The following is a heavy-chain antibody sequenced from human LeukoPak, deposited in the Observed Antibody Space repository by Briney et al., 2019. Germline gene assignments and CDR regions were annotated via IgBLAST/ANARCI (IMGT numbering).Heavy chain of an antibody. Sequence: ASVKVSCKASGYTFTGLSMHWVRQAPGQGLEWMGWFNPNSGDTNYAQKFQGRVTMTRDTSISTAYMELSRLRSDDTAVYYCARIGGWYCWFELWPQGTRIPVSS. CDR1: GYTFTGLS. CDR2: FNPNSGDT. D-gene: IGHD6-19*01. CDR3: ARIGGWYCWFEL. V-gene: IGHV1-2*02. J-gene: IGHJ5*02.